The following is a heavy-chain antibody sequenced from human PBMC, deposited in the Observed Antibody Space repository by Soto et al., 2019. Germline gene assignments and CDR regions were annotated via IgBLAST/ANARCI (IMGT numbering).Heavy chain of an antibody. CDR3: ARVSGYYLPDY. CDR1: GYTFTNYA. D-gene: IGHD5-12*01. J-gene: IGHJ4*02. CDR2: INAGNGNT. V-gene: IGHV1-3*05. Sequence: QVQLVQSGAEEKKPGASVKVSCKASGYTFTNYAMHWVRQAPGQRLEWMGWINAGNGNTKYSQKFQDRVTITRDTSASTAYMKLSSLRSEDTAVYYCARVSGYYLPDYWGQGTLVTVSS.